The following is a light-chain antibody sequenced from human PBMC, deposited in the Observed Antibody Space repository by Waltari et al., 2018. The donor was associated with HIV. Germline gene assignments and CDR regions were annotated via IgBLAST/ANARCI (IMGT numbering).Light chain of an antibody. CDR3: SSYTSSSTLV. V-gene: IGLV2-14*01. Sequence: QSALTQPASVSGSPGQSINISCTGTSSDVGGYNYVSWYQQHPGKAPKLMIYEVSKRPSGVSNRFSGSKSGNTASLTISGLQAEDEADYYCSSYTSSSTLVFGGGTKLTVL. CDR2: EVS. CDR1: SSDVGGYNY. J-gene: IGLJ2*01.